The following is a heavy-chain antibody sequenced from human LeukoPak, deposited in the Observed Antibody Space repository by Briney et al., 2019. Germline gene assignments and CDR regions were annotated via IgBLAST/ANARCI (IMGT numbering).Heavy chain of an antibody. CDR1: GGSISSSNYY. CDR3: ACLYGSGSYYPSDY. D-gene: IGHD3-10*01. Sequence: SETLSLTCTVSGGSISSSNYYWGWIRQPPGKGLEWIGSIYYSGSTYYTPSLKSRVTISVDTSKNQFSLKLSSVTAADTAVYYCACLYGSGSYYPSDYWGQGILVTVSS. J-gene: IGHJ4*02. CDR2: IYYSGST. V-gene: IGHV4-39*07.